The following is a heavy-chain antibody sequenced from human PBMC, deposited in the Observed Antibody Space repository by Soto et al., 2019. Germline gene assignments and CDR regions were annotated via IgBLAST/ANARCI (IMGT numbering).Heavy chain of an antibody. D-gene: IGHD3-10*01. CDR2: ISSSSSTI. CDR3: ARGGDAMVRGVTHYYYYYKDV. CDR1: GFTFSSYS. J-gene: IGHJ6*03. V-gene: IGHV3-48*01. Sequence: GGSLRLSCAASGFTFSSYSMNWVRQAPGRGLEWVSYISSSSSTIYYADSVKGRFTISRDNAKNSLYLQMNSLRAEDTAVYYCARGGDAMVRGVTHYYYYYKDVWGKGTTVTVSS.